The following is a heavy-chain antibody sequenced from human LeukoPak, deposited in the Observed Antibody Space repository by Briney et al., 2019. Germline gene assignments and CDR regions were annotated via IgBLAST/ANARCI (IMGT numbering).Heavy chain of an antibody. CDR1: GFTFSSYS. CDR2: IRSSSSYI. Sequence: GGSLRLSCAASGFTFSSYSMNWVRQAPGKGLEWVSSIRSSSSYIYYADSVKGRFTISRDNAKNSLYLQMNSLRAEDTAVYYCARAKPGIAAAGPPDYWGQGTLVTVSS. D-gene: IGHD6-13*01. V-gene: IGHV3-21*01. CDR3: ARAKPGIAAAGPPDY. J-gene: IGHJ4*02.